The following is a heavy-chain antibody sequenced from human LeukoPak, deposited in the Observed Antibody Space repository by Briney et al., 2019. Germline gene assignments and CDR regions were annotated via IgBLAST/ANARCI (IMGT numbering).Heavy chain of an antibody. CDR1: GGSFSGYY. J-gene: IGHJ3*02. CDR3: ARWKSGYYYVGAFDI. Sequence: PSETLSLTCAVYGGSFSGYYWSWVRQPPGKGLEWIGEINHSGSTNYNPSLKSRVTISVDTSKNQFSLKLSSVTAADTAVYYCARWKSGYYYVGAFDIWGQGTMVTVSS. D-gene: IGHD3-22*01. V-gene: IGHV4-34*01. CDR2: INHSGST.